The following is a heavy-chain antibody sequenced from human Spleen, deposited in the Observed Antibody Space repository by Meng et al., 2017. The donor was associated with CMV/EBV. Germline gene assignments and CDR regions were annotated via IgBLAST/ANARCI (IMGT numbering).Heavy chain of an antibody. J-gene: IGHJ4*02. V-gene: IGHV3-23*01. CDR3: ARGPYSRPDY. CDR1: GFTFSSYA. CDR2: ISGSGGST. D-gene: IGHD3-22*01. Sequence: GESLKISCAASGFTFSSYAMSWVRQAPGKGLEWVSAISGSGGSTYYADSVKGRFTISRDNAKNSLYLQMNSLRAEDTAVYYCARGPYSRPDYWGQGTLVTVSS.